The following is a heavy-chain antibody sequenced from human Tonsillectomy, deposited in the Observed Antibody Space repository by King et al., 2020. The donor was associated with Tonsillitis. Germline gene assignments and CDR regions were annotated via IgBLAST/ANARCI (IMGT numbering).Heavy chain of an antibody. CDR1: GFTLSSYA. CDR2: ISGSGGST. Sequence: VQLVESGGGLVQPGGSLRVSCAASGFTLSSYAMNWVRQAPGEGLEWVSVISGSGGSTYYADSVKGRFTISRDNSKNTLYLQMNSLRAEDTAVYYCAKDGNYYGSGSADYWGQGTLVTVSS. D-gene: IGHD3-10*01. J-gene: IGHJ4*02. V-gene: IGHV3-23*04. CDR3: AKDGNYYGSGSADY.